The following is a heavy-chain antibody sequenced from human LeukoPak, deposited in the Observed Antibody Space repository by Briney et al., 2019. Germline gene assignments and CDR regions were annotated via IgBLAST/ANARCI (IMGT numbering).Heavy chain of an antibody. J-gene: IGHJ1*01. CDR1: GSTFGNYA. V-gene: IGHV4-34*01. CDR3: ARSAGVIAVAGATEYFQH. CDR2: INHSGST. D-gene: IGHD6-19*01. Sequence: GSLRLSCAASGSTFGNYAMSWVRQPPGKGLGWIGEINHSGSTNYNPSLKSRVTISVDTSKNQFSLKLSSVTAADTAVYYCARSAGVIAVAGATEYFQHWGQGTLVTVSS.